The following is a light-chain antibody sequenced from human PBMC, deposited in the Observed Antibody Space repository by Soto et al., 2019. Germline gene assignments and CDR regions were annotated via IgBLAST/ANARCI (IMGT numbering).Light chain of an antibody. CDR2: GAS. Sequence: EIVMTQYPATLSVSPGERATLSCRASQSVSSNLAWYQQKPGQAPRRLIYGASTRATGIPARFSGSGSGTEFTLTIRSLQSEDFAVYYCQQYNNWPPLTFGGGTKVEIK. J-gene: IGKJ4*01. V-gene: IGKV3-15*01. CDR3: QQYNNWPPLT. CDR1: QSVSSN.